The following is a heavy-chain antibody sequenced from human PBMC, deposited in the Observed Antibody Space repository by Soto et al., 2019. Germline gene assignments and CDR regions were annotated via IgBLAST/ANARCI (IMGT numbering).Heavy chain of an antibody. Sequence: QVQLVQSGAEVKKPGASVKVSCKASDYTFTSYGISWVRQAPGQGLEWMGWISAYNGNTNYAQKLQGRVTMTTDTSTSTAYMELMSVRSDDTAVYYCPRDGGMPFTVTTEDYFDPLVLCTLLTVSS. CDR3: PRDGGMPFTVTTEDYFDP. V-gene: IGHV1-18*01. J-gene: IGHJ2*01. D-gene: IGHD4-17*01. CDR2: ISAYNGNT. CDR1: DYTFTSYG.